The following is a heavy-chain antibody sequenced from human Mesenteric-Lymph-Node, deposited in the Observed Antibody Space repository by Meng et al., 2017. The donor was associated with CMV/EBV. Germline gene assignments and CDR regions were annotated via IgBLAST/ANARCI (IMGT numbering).Heavy chain of an antibody. V-gene: IGHV3-48*03. CDR1: GFTFSSYE. J-gene: IGHJ6*02. CDR2: ISSSGSTI. D-gene: IGHD6-6*01. Sequence: GESLMISCAASGFTFSSYEMNWVRQAPGKGLEWVSYISSSGSTIYYADSVKGRFTISRDNAKNSLYLQMNSLRAEDTAVYYCARDRNFEYSSSSGYYGMDVWGQGTTVTVSS. CDR3: ARDRNFEYSSSSGYYGMDV.